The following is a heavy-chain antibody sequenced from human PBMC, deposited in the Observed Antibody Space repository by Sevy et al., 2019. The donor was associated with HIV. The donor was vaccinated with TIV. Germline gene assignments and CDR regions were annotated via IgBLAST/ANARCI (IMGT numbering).Heavy chain of an antibody. CDR1: GYTFTDYD. Sequence: ASVKVSCKASGYTFTDYDITWARQVTGRGLELVGWMNPNSDHTAYTENFQGRVSTTRDTSISTAYMELSSLRSEDTAVYYCAKLASCGGDCYYFDFWGQGTLVTVSS. D-gene: IGHD2-21*02. CDR3: AKLASCGGDCYYFDF. J-gene: IGHJ4*02. V-gene: IGHV1-8*01. CDR2: MNPNSDHT.